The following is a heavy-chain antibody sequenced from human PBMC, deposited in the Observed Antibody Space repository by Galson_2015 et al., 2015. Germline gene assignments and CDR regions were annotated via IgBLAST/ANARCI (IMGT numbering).Heavy chain of an antibody. J-gene: IGHJ6*03. V-gene: IGHV1-69*13. D-gene: IGHD2-8*02. Sequence: SVKVSCKASGGTFSSYAISWVRQAPGQGLEWMGGIIPIFGTANYAQKFQGRVTITADESTSTAYMELSSLRSEDTAVYYCASGGLVVYAIYYYYMDVWGEGTTVTVSS. CDR1: GGTFSSYA. CDR3: ASGGLVVYAIYYYYMDV. CDR2: IIPIFGTA.